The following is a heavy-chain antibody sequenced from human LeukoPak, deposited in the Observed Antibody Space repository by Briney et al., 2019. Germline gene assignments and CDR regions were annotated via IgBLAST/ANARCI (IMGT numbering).Heavy chain of an antibody. V-gene: IGHV1-2*02. Sequence: ASVKVSRKASGYTFTGYYMHWVRQAPGQGLEWMGWINPNSGGTNYAQKFQGRVTMTRNTSISTAYMELSSLRSEDTAVYYCARVLRRYCSSTSCYAGYWGQGTLVTVSS. D-gene: IGHD2-2*01. CDR2: INPNSGGT. CDR1: GYTFTGYY. J-gene: IGHJ4*02. CDR3: ARVLRRYCSSTSCYAGY.